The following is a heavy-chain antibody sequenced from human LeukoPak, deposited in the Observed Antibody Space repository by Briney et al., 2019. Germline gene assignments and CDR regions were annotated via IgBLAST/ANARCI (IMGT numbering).Heavy chain of an antibody. D-gene: IGHD6-6*01. Sequence: SETLSLTCAVYGGSFSGYYWSWIRQPPGKGLEWIGEINHSGSTNYNPSLKSRVTISVDTSKNQFSLKLSSVTAADTAVYYCASLAGDSSSSSWGQGTLVTVSS. CDR1: GGSFSGYY. CDR2: INHSGST. CDR3: ASLAGDSSSSS. J-gene: IGHJ4*02. V-gene: IGHV4-34*01.